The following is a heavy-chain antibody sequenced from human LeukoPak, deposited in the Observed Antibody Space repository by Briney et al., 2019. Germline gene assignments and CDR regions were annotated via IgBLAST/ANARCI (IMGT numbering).Heavy chain of an antibody. J-gene: IGHJ4*02. D-gene: IGHD1-26*01. CDR1: GGSISSYY. CDR2: IYYSGST. V-gene: IGHV4-59*08. CDR3: ARHVSVGATGFDY. Sequence: SETLSLTCTVSGGSISSYYWSWIRQPPGKGLEWIGYIYYSGSTNYNPSLKSRVTISVDTSKNQFSLKLSSVTAADTAVYYCARHVSVGATGFDYWGQGTLVTVSS.